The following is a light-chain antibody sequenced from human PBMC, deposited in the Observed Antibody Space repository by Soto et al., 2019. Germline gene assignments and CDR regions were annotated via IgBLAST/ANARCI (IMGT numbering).Light chain of an antibody. CDR2: DVS. CDR1: SSDVGGYNY. J-gene: IGLJ2*01. CDR3: SSYTSSSTLVV. Sequence: QSALTQPASVSGSPGQSITISCTGTSSDVGGYNYVSWYQQHPGKAPKLMIYDVSNRPSGVSNRFSGCKSGNTASLNISGLQAEDEADYYCSSYTSSSTLVVVGGGTKLTVL. V-gene: IGLV2-14*01.